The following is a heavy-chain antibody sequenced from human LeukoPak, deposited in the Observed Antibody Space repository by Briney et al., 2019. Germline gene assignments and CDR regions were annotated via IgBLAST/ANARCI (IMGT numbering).Heavy chain of an antibody. Sequence: SETLSLTCTVSGGSISSGYYWGWIRQPPGKGLEWIGNIYHNGNTYYNPSLKSRVTISVDTSKKQFSLKLRTATAADTAVYYCARDDYSNYVGFDYWGQGTLVTVSS. D-gene: IGHD4-11*01. J-gene: IGHJ4*02. CDR2: IYHNGNT. V-gene: IGHV4-38-2*02. CDR3: ARDDYSNYVGFDY. CDR1: GGSISSGYY.